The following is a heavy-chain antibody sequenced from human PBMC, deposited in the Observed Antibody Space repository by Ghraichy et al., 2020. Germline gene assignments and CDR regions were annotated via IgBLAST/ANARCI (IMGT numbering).Heavy chain of an antibody. CDR3: ARDWGFGELLTPFDAFDI. V-gene: IGHV3-66*01. D-gene: IGHD3-10*01. Sequence: GGSLRLSCAASGFTVSSNYMSWVRQAPGKGLEWVSVIYSGGSTYYADSVKGRFTISRDNSKNTLYLQMNSLRAEDTAVYYCARDWGFGELLTPFDAFDIWGQGTMVTVSS. J-gene: IGHJ3*02. CDR2: IYSGGST. CDR1: GFTVSSNY.